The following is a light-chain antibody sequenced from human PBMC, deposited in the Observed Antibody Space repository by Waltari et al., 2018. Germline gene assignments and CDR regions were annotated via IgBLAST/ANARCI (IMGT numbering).Light chain of an antibody. CDR1: NIGGKS. V-gene: IGLV3-21*04. CDR2: DDT. CDR3: QVWDSTTDHWV. Sequence: SYVLTQPPSVSVAPGETARILCGGNNIGGKSVHWYQQKPGQAPVLVICDDTDRPSGIAERITGTNSGNTAALTISRVEVGDEADYYCQVWDSTTDHWVVGGGTRLTVL. J-gene: IGLJ3*02.